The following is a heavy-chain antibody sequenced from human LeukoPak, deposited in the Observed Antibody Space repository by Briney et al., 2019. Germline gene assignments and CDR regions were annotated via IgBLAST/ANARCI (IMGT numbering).Heavy chain of an antibody. V-gene: IGHV1-46*01. CDR3: AREVEELPSIAAPRGWFDP. CDR1: GYTFTSYY. Sequence: ASVKVSCKASGYTFTSYYMHWVRQAPGQGLEWMGIINPSSGSTSYAQKFQGRVTMTRDTSTSTVYMELSSLRSEDTAVYYCAREVEELPSIAAPRGWFDPWGQGTLVTVSS. J-gene: IGHJ5*02. D-gene: IGHD6-6*01. CDR2: INPSSGST.